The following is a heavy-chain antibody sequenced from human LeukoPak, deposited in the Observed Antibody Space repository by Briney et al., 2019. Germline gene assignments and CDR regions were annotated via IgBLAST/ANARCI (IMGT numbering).Heavy chain of an antibody. V-gene: IGHV4-38-2*02. D-gene: IGHD3/OR15-3a*01. CDR1: GYSISSGYY. Sequence: PSETLSLTCTVSGYSISSGYYWGWIRQPPGKGLEWIGSIYHSGNTYYNASLKSQVSIPIDTSKNQFSLRLTSVTAADTAVYYCARQTGSGLFILPGGQGTLVTVSS. J-gene: IGHJ4*02. CDR3: ARQTGSGLFILP. CDR2: IYHSGNT.